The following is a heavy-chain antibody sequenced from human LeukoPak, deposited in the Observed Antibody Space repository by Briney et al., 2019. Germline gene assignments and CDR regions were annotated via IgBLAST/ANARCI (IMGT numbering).Heavy chain of an antibody. CDR1: GFTFSSYA. CDR2: ISYDGSNK. V-gene: IGHV3-30*04. J-gene: IGHJ4*02. CDR3: TRDPRRLDY. Sequence: GGSLRLSCAASGFTFSSYAMHWVRQAPGKGLEWVALISYDGSNKYYADSVKARFTISRDNAKNSLYLQMNSLRAEDTAVYYCTRDPRRLDYWGQGTLVTVSS.